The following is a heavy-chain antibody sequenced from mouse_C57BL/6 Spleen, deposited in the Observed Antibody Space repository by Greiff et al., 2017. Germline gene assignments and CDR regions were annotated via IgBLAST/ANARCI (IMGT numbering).Heavy chain of an antibody. CDR3: TRGGGFDY. J-gene: IGHJ2*01. CDR2: IDPATGGP. CDR1: GYTFPDSE. V-gene: IGHV1-15*01. Sequence: QVQLQQSGAELVRPGASVTLSCKASGYTFPDSEMHWVKQTHVHGLEWIGAIDPATGGPAYNQKFKGQAILTADKSSSTSYMELRSLKSEDSAVYYCTRGGGFDYWGQGTTLTVSS.